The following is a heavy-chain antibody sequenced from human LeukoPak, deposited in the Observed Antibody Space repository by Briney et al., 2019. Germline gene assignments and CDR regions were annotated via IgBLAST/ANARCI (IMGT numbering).Heavy chain of an antibody. D-gene: IGHD3-16*01. CDR2: INPSDGAT. V-gene: IGHV1-46*01. J-gene: IGHJ6*03. CDR1: GYTFTMYY. Sequence: GASVKASCKASGYTFTMYYIHWVRQAPGQGLEWMGMINPSDGATTYAQRFQGRVTMTRDMSTTTVYMDLRSLRSGDTAVYFCAREQGGGLGESLGGLFASYYTYYYMDVWGRGTTVTVSS. CDR3: AREQGGGLGESLGGLFASYYTYYYMDV.